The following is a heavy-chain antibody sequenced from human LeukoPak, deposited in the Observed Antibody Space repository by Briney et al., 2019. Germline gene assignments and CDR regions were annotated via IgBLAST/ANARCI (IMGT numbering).Heavy chain of an antibody. CDR3: ARGYNWNYPIDY. D-gene: IGHD1-7*01. Sequence: GGSLRLSCAASGFIFRDYYMSWSRQGPGEGREWVSYISTGGSTIYYADSVKGRFTISRDNAKNSLYLQMNSLRAEDTAVYYCARGYNWNYPIDYWGQGTLVTVSS. V-gene: IGHV3-11*04. CDR1: GFIFRDYY. J-gene: IGHJ4*02. CDR2: ISTGGSTI.